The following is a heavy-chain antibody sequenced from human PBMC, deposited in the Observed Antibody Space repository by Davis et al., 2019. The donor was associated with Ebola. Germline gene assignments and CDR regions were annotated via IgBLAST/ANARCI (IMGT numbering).Heavy chain of an antibody. CDR1: GYTFTSYY. D-gene: IGHD3-22*01. V-gene: IGHV1-46*01. Sequence: AASVKVSCKASGYTFTSYYMHWVRQAPGQGLEWMGIINPSGGSTSYAQKLQGRVTMTTDTSTSTAYMELRSLRSDDTAVYYCARDRVVVIDYWGQGTLVTVSS. J-gene: IGHJ4*02. CDR3: ARDRVVVIDY. CDR2: INPSGGST.